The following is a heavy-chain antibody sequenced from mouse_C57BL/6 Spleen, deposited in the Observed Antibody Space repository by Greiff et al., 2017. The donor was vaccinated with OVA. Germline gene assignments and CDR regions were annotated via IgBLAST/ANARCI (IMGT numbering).Heavy chain of an antibody. J-gene: IGHJ4*01. CDR3: ARSLPLYARDY. CDR2: IYPGDGDT. CDR1: GYAFSSSW. Sequence: VQLQQSGPELVKPGASVKISCKASGYAFSSSWMNWVKQRPGKGLEWIGRIYPGDGDTNYNGKCKGKATLTADKSSSTAYMQLSSLTSEDSAVYFCARSLPLYARDYWGQGTSVTVSS. D-gene: IGHD6-1*01. V-gene: IGHV1-82*01.